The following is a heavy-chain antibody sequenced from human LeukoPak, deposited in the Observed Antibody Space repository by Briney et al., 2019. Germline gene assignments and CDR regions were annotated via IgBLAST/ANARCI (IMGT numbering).Heavy chain of an antibody. Sequence: ASVKVSCKASGYTFTSYYMHWVRQAPGQGLEWMGIINPSGGSTSYAQKFQGRVTMTRDTSTSTVYMELSSLRSEDTAVYYCARGGGSYSTPAYYFDYWGQGTLVTVSS. V-gene: IGHV1-46*01. CDR3: ARGGGSYSTPAYYFDY. J-gene: IGHJ4*02. D-gene: IGHD1-26*01. CDR2: INPSGGST. CDR1: GYTFTSYY.